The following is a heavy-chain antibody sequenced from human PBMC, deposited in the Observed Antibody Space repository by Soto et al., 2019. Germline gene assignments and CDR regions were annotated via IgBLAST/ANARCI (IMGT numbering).Heavy chain of an antibody. V-gene: IGHV1-8*01. CDR3: ARSVGGSNVNFDD. D-gene: IGHD3-10*01. CDR1: GYTFTSYY. Sequence: ASVKVSCKASGYTFTSYYINWVRQATGQGPEWMGWMNPDSGNTGYVQKFQGRVTMTRNTAISTAYMELSSLRSGDTAVYYCARSVGGSNVNFDDWGQGTLVTSPQ. CDR2: MNPDSGNT. J-gene: IGHJ4*02.